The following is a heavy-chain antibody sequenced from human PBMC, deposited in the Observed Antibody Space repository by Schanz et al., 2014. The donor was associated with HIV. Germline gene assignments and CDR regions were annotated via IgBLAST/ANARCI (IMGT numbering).Heavy chain of an antibody. Sequence: EVQLLDSGGGLVQPGGSLRLSCAASGFTFSSYAMSWVRQTPGKGLEWVSAISDTGGSTYYADSVKGRFTISKDYSKNTLYLQMNSLRAEDTAVYYCANEEVPNDYWGQGTLVTVSS. J-gene: IGHJ4*02. CDR2: ISDTGGST. CDR3: ANEEVPNDY. V-gene: IGHV3-23*01. CDR1: GFTFSSYA.